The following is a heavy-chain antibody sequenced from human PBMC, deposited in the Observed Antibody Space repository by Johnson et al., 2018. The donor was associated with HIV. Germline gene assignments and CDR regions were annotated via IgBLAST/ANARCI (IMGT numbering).Heavy chain of an antibody. CDR3: TTDLYGYQLRDDAFDI. V-gene: IGHV3-30*04. CDR2: LSYDGSNK. D-gene: IGHD2-2*01. CDR1: GFTFSSYA. J-gene: IGHJ3*02. Sequence: QMQLVESGGGVAQPGRSLRLSCAASGFTFSSYAMHWVRQAPGTGLEWVAVLSYDGSNKYYADSVKGRFTLSRDNSKNTLYLQMNSLKTEDTAVYYCTTDLYGYQLRDDAFDIWGQGTMVTVSS.